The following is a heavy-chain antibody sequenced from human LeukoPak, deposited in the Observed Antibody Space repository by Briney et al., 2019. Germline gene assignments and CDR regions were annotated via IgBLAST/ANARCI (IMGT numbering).Heavy chain of an antibody. J-gene: IGHJ6*02. V-gene: IGHV3-66*01. CDR1: GFTVSTNY. D-gene: IGHD6-13*01. Sequence: GGSLRLSCAASGFTVSTNYMNWVRQAPGRGLEWVSVIYSGGSTYYVDSVKGRFTISRDNSKNTLHLLMNSLRAEDTAVYFCARSKPPAVKDFYGLDVWGQPTTVTVSS. CDR3: ARSKPPAVKDFYGLDV. CDR2: IYSGGST.